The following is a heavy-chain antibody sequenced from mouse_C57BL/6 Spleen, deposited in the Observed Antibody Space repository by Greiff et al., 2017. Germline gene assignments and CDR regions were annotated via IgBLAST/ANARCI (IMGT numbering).Heavy chain of an antibody. V-gene: IGHV1-15*01. CDR3: TMDSNYEVCDY. J-gene: IGHJ2*01. Sequence: QVQLQQSGAELVRPGASVTLSCKASGYTFTDYEMHWVKQTPVHGLEWIGAIDPETGGTAYNQKFKGKAILTADKSSSTAYMELRSLTSEDSAVYYCTMDSNYEVCDYWGQGTTLTVSS. CDR1: GYTFTDYE. D-gene: IGHD2-5*01. CDR2: IDPETGGT.